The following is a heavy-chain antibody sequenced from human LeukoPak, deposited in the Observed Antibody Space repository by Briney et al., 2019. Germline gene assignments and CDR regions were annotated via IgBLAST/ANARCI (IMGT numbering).Heavy chain of an antibody. D-gene: IGHD6-19*01. CDR1: GFTFSNYG. CDR2: IWYDGSHE. CDR3: ARTYRSGWYYFDH. V-gene: IGHV3-33*01. Sequence: GRSLRLSCAASGFTFSNYGMHWVRQAPGKGLEWVAVIWYDGSHEYYADSVKGRFTISRDNSKNTVYLQMSSLRAEDTAVYYRARTYRSGWYYFDHWGQGTLVTVSS. J-gene: IGHJ4*02.